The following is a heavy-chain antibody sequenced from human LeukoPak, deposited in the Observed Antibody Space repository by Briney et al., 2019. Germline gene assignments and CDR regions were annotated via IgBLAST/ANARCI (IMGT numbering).Heavy chain of an antibody. CDR1: GFSLSTYW. CDR3: ATAKNDY. V-gene: IGHV3-7*01. Sequence: GGSLRLSCAASGFSLSTYWMIWVRQAPGKGLEWVANINRDGSRKNYVDSLEGRFTISRDNAKNSLYLQVNSLRAEDTAVYYCATAKNDYWGQGTLVTVSS. J-gene: IGHJ4*02. CDR2: INRDGSRK.